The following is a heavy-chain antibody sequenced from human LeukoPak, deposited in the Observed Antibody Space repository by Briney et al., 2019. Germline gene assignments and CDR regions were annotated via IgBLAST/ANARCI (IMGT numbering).Heavy chain of an antibody. D-gene: IGHD6-13*01. CDR2: IYYSGST. V-gene: IGHV4-59*01. CDR1: GGSIGSYY. J-gene: IGHJ4*02. Sequence: SETLSLTCTVSGGSIGSYYWSWIRQPPGKGLEWIGYIYYSGSTNYNPSLKSRVTISVDTSKNQFSLKLSSVTAADTAVYYCAISGFSYSSSWAYFDYWGQGTLVTVSS. CDR3: AISGFSYSSSWAYFDY.